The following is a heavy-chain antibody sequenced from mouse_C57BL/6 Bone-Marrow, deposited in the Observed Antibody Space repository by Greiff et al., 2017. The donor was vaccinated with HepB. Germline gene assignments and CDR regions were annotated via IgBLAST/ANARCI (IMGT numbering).Heavy chain of an antibody. V-gene: IGHV7-1*01. CDR3: ARDAYSNSFAY. CDR2: SRNKANDYTT. Sequence: EVQLMESGGGLVQSGRSLRLSCATSGFTFSDFYMEWVRQAPGKGLEWIAASRNKANDYTTEYSASVKGRFIVSRDTSQSILYLQMNALRAEDTAIYYCARDAYSNSFAYWGQGTLVTVSA. CDR1: GFTFSDFY. J-gene: IGHJ3*01. D-gene: IGHD2-5*01.